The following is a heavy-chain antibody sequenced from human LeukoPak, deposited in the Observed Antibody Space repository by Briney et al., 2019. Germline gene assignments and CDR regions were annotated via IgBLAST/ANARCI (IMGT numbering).Heavy chain of an antibody. D-gene: IGHD6-13*01. CDR1: GFTFSSYG. V-gene: IGHV3-33*01. CDR2: IWYDGSNK. Sequence: GGSLRLSCAASGFTFSSYGMHWVRQAPGKGLEWVAVIWYDGSNKYYADSVKGRFTISRDNSKNTLYLQMNSLRAEDTAVYYCARDRPRESSSCLPDYWGQGTLVTVSS. CDR3: ARDRPRESSSCLPDY. J-gene: IGHJ4*02.